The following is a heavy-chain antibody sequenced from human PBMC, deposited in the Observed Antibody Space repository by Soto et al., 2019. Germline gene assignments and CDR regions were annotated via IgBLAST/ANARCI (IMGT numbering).Heavy chain of an antibody. V-gene: IGHV4-34*01. CDR3: ARGLDHSKIGY. J-gene: IGHJ4*02. CDR2: ISQGEGT. CDR1: RGSLSDYY. D-gene: IGHD4-4*01. Sequence: SETLSLTCAVSRGSLSDYYMSWIRQSPGKGLEWIGEISQGEGTKYNPSLKSRVTMSRDLSKNQFSLRLNSVTDADSAVYYCARGLDHSKIGYWGPGTLVTVSS.